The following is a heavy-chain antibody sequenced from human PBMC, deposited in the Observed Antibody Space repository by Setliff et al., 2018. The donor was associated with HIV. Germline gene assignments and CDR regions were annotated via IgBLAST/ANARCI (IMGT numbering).Heavy chain of an antibody. Sequence: KTSETLSLTCAVYGGSFSGYYWSWIRRPPGKGLEWIGSIYPGSTKCNPSLRSRLTISLDSPTNQFSVTLSSVTAADTAMYYCARYTVGSMVDYWGPGTLVTVSS. J-gene: IGHJ4*02. CDR1: GGSFSGYY. CDR3: ARYTVGSMVDY. V-gene: IGHV4-34*01. CDR2: IYPGST. D-gene: IGHD5-12*01.